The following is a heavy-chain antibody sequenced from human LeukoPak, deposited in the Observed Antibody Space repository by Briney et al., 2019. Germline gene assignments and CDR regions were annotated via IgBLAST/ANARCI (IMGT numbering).Heavy chain of an antibody. CDR1: GGTFSSYA. CDR3: ASYITPDAFDI. V-gene: IGHV1-69*05. Sequence: ASVKVSCKASGGTFSSYAISWVRQAPGQGLEWMGGIIPIFGTANYAQKFQGRVTMTRNTSISTAYMELSSLRSEDTAVYYCASYITPDAFDIWGQGTMVTVSS. J-gene: IGHJ3*02. D-gene: IGHD1-14*01. CDR2: IIPIFGTA.